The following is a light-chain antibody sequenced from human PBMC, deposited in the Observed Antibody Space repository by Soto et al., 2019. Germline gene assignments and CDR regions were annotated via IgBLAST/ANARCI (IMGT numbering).Light chain of an antibody. CDR3: QQYYSYPRT. Sequence: AIRMTQSPSSLSASTGDRVTITCRASQGISSYLAWYQQKPGKDPKLLIYAASTLQSEVPSRFSCSGSGTDFTLTISCLQFEDFATYYCQQYYSYPRTFGQRTKVEIK. CDR2: AAS. V-gene: IGKV1-8*01. J-gene: IGKJ1*01. CDR1: QGISSY.